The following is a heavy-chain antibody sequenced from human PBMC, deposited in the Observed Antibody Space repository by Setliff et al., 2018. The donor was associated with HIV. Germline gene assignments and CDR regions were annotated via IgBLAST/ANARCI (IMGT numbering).Heavy chain of an antibody. J-gene: IGHJ4*02. CDR1: GDSMTSGSFY. Sequence: SETLSLTCTVSGDSMTSGSFYWSWVRQPAGKGLEWIGQVHSTLSTNYNPSLKSRLSISADTSKNQFSLNLRFVTAADTAVYHCARWHPPYGFWEEDYWGQGILVTVSS. CDR2: VHSTLST. D-gene: IGHD3-10*01. V-gene: IGHV4-61*09. CDR3: ARWHPPYGFWEEDY.